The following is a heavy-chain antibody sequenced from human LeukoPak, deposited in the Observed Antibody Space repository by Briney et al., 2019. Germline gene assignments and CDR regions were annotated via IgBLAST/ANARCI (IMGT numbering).Heavy chain of an antibody. CDR1: GVSISSGDYF. V-gene: IGHV4-31*03. J-gene: IGHJ5*02. Sequence: SETLSLTCTVSGVSISSGDYFWIWIRQHPGKGLEGIGYIYYSGNTYYNPSLKSRVTISVDTSKNQCSLKLSSVTAADTAVYYCARDLGGIPSWGQGTLVTVSS. CDR3: ARDLGGIPS. CDR2: IYYSGNT. D-gene: IGHD3-16*01.